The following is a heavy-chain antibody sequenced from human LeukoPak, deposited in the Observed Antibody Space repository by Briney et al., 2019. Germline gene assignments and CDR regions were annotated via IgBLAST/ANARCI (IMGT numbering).Heavy chain of an antibody. CDR3: ARRGTSGWAYYFDF. CDR1: RDSISRSTNY. J-gene: IGHJ4*02. CDR2: VYRSGST. Sequence: SETLSLTCDVSRDSISRSTNYWGWGRHLPGKGLEWIGSVYRSGSTYYNPALKSRVTISVDTCNNQFTLNLTSLTRLYMAVYHCARRGTSGWAYYFDFWGPGSLLTVSS. V-gene: IGHV4-39*01. D-gene: IGHD6-19*01.